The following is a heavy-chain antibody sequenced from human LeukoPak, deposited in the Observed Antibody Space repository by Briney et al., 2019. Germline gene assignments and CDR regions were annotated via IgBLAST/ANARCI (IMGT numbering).Heavy chain of an antibody. D-gene: IGHD3-10*01. CDR2: LDTDGSDT. J-gene: IGHJ4*02. Sequence: PGGSLRLSCAASGFTFSNYWMHWVRQAPGKGLVWVSRLDTDGSDTSYADSVKGRFTISRDNAENSLYLQMNSLRAEDTAVYYCARGYYGSGSYYPPKDFDYWGQGTLVTVSS. CDR3: ARGYYGSGSYYPPKDFDY. CDR1: GFTFSNYW. V-gene: IGHV3-74*01.